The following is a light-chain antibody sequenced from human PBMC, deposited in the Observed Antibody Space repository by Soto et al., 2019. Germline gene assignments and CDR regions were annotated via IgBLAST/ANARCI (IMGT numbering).Light chain of an antibody. J-gene: IGLJ2*01. Sequence: QPVLTQPPSVSEVPRQRVTVSCSGTSSNIGNNAVNWYQQLPGKAPKLLIYHNDLLPSGVSDRFSGSKSGTSASLAISGLQSEDEADYYCAAWDDSLNGVVFGGGTKLTVL. CDR2: HND. CDR1: SSNIGNNA. V-gene: IGLV1-36*01. CDR3: AAWDDSLNGVV.